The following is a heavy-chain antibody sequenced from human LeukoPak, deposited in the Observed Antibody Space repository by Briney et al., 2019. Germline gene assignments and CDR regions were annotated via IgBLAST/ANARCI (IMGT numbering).Heavy chain of an antibody. Sequence: GASVKVSCKASGYTFTSYGISWVRQAPGQGLEWMGWISAYNGNTNYAQKLQGRVTMTTDTSTSTAYMELRSLRSDDTAVYYCARVRNYDILTGYPPDFDYWGPGTLVTVSS. CDR2: ISAYNGNT. D-gene: IGHD3-9*01. CDR3: ARVRNYDILTGYPPDFDY. V-gene: IGHV1-18*01. J-gene: IGHJ4*02. CDR1: GYTFTSYG.